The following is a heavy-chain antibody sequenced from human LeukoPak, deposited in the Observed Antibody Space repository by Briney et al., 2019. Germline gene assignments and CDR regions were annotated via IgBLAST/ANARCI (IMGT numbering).Heavy chain of an antibody. J-gene: IGHJ1*01. Sequence: RGSLRLSCAASGFTFSDNYMSWIRQAPGKGLEWVSYISSSSSYTNYADSVKGRFTLSRDNAKKSLYLQMNSLRAEDTAVYYCARDEQLVLGYFQHWGQGTLVTVSS. CDR2: ISSSSSYT. V-gene: IGHV3-11*05. D-gene: IGHD6-13*01. CDR1: GFTFSDNY. CDR3: ARDEQLVLGYFQH.